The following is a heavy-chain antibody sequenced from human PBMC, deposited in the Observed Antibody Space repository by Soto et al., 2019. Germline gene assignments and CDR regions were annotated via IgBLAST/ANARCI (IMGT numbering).Heavy chain of an antibody. D-gene: IGHD3-10*01. Sequence: SETLSLTCTVSGASIRSSTFYWGWIRQPPGKGLESIANIYYDGSTYYNPSLKSRVTISEDTSKNQFSLQLSPVTAADTAIYYCARAYYYGLGRGRSMDVWGQGTTVTVS. CDR1: GASIRSSTFY. CDR3: ARAYYYGLGRGRSMDV. J-gene: IGHJ6*02. CDR2: IYYDGST. V-gene: IGHV4-39*07.